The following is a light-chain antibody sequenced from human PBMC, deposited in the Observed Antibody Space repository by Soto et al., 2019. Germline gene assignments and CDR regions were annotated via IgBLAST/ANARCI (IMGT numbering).Light chain of an antibody. CDR3: QQGNSSPLT. Sequence: DIHMTQSPSSVSASVGYRFTITCRASQGISNWLAWYQQKPGKAPKVLVSIVSSLQSGVPSRFRGSRSETDFTLTITSLQPEDSETYYCQQGNSSPLTFGGGTKVDIK. V-gene: IGKV1-12*01. CDR2: IVS. CDR1: QGISNW. J-gene: IGKJ4*01.